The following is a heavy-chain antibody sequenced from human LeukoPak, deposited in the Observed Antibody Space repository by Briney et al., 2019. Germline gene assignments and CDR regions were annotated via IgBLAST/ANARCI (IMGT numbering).Heavy chain of an antibody. D-gene: IGHD1-20*01. CDR3: ARHLTGATGEVWFYP. Sequence: GGPLHISFQGSGSGFISYWIGWARPLPGKRLAWMGSLSGGDGDTRYSPSFQGKVSISADKSISTAYLQWSSLKSSDTAMYYCARHLTGATGEVWFYPWGQRTLVTVSS. CDR2: LSGGDGDT. V-gene: IGHV5-51*01. J-gene: IGHJ5*02. CDR1: GSGFISYW.